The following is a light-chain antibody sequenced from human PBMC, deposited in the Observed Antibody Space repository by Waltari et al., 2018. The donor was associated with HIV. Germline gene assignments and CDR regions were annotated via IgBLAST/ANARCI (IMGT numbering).Light chain of an antibody. CDR2: EVI. V-gene: IGLV2-14*01. Sequence: QSALTQPASVSGSPGQSITISCTGTSSDVGGYNYVSWYQQHPGKAPKLMIYEVINRPSGVSNRFSGSKSGNTASLTISGLQAEDEADYYCSSDTSSSTYVFGTGTKVTVL. CDR3: SSDTSSSTYV. J-gene: IGLJ1*01. CDR1: SSDVGGYNY.